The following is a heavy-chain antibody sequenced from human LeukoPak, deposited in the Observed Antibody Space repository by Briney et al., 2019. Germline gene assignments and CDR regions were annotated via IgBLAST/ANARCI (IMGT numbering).Heavy chain of an antibody. V-gene: IGHV5-51*01. D-gene: IGHD3-22*01. CDR2: IYPGDSDT. J-gene: IGHJ6*02. CDR1: GYSFTSYW. Sequence: GESLKISCKGSGYSFTSYWIGWVRQMPGKGLEWMGIIYPGDSDTRYSPSFQGQVPISADKSISTAYLQWSSLTASDTAMYYCARAYYYDSSGYYYYYGMDVWGQGTTVTVSS. CDR3: ARAYYYDSSGYYYYYGMDV.